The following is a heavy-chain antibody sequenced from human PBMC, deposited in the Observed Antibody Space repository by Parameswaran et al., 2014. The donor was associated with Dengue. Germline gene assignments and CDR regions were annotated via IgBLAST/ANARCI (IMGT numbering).Heavy chain of an antibody. CDR3: AREYSSSYFDY. J-gene: IGHJ4*02. Sequence: WIRQPPGKGLEWIGTVYYSGSTYYNPSLKSRVTISVDTSKNQFSLKLSSVTAADTAVYYCAREYSSSYFDYWGQGPRSPSPQ. CDR2: VYYSGST. V-gene: IGHV4-39*01. D-gene: IGHD6-6*01.